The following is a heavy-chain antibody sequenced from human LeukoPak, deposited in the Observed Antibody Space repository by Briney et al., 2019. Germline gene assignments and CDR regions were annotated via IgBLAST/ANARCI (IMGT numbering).Heavy chain of an antibody. CDR1: GYTFTSYG. CDR3: AREGYYYGMDV. Sequence: GASVKVSCKASGYTFTSYGISWVRQAPGQGLEWMGWISAYNGNTNYAQKLQGRVTMTTDTSTSTAYMELSRLRSDDTAVYYCAREGYYYGMDVWGQGTTVTVSS. CDR2: ISAYNGNT. V-gene: IGHV1-18*01. J-gene: IGHJ6*02.